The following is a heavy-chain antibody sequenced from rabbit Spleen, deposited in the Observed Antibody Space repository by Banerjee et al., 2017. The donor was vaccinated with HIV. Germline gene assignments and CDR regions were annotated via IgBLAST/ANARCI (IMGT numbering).Heavy chain of an antibody. Sequence: RQAPGKGLEWIGYIDPVFGITYYANWVNGRFSISRENAQNTVFLQMTRLTAADTATYFCARDTSTSFSSYGMDLWGQGTLVTVS. V-gene: IGHV1S7*01. D-gene: IGHD1-1*01. J-gene: IGHJ6*01. CDR2: IDPVFGIT. CDR3: ARDTSTSFSSYGMDL.